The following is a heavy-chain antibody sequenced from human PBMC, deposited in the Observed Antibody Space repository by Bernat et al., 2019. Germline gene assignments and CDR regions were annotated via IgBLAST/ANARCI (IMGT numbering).Heavy chain of an antibody. CDR2: IQQDGSDK. CDR1: GFTFSGYW. V-gene: IGHV3-7*02. CDR3: AKWIATPGRLYYYYYGMDV. D-gene: IGHD6-13*01. Sequence: EVQLVESGGGLVQPGGSLRLSCEVSGFTFSGYWMTWVRQAPGKGLEWVANIQQDGSDKYYVDSVKSRFTISRDNAKKSVYLQMESLRAENTAVYYCAKWIATPGRLYYYYYGMDVWGQGTTVTVSS. J-gene: IGHJ6*02.